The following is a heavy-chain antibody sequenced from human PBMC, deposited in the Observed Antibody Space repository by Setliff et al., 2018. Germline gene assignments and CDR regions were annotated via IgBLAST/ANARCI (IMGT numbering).Heavy chain of an antibody. Sequence: TSETLSLTCAVYGGSISSSSYYWGWIRQPPGKGLEWIGSIYYSGSTYYNPSLKSRVTISVDTSKNQFSLKLSSVTAANTAVYYCARLKYDILTGYYGSPYYNGMDVWGQGTTVTVSS. J-gene: IGHJ6*02. D-gene: IGHD3-9*01. CDR2: IYYSGST. V-gene: IGHV4-39*07. CDR1: GGSISSSSYY. CDR3: ARLKYDILTGYYGSPYYNGMDV.